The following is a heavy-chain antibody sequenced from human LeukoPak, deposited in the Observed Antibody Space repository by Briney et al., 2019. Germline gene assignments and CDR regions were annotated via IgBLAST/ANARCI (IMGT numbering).Heavy chain of an antibody. V-gene: IGHV3-48*01. CDR2: ISSSSTI. CDR1: GFTFSSYS. CDR3: ARAGPFSDYYGSGSYDY. D-gene: IGHD3-10*01. Sequence: GGSLRLSCAASGFTFSSYSMNWVRQAPGKGLEWVSYISSSSTIYYADSVKGRFTISRDNAKNSLYLQMNSLRAEDTAVYYCARAGPFSDYYGSGSYDYWGQGTLVTVSS. J-gene: IGHJ4*02.